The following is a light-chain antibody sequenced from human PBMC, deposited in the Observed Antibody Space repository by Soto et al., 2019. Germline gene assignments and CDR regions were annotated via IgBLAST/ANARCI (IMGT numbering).Light chain of an antibody. Sequence: QSVLTQPASVSGSPGQSITISCTGTSSYVGAYDYVSWYQQHPGKAPKFMLYEVSNRPSGLSNRFSGSKSGNTASLTISGLQAEDEADYYCSSYTTSNTWVFGGGTKLTVL. CDR1: SSYVGAYDY. CDR3: SSYTTSNTWV. J-gene: IGLJ3*02. CDR2: EVS. V-gene: IGLV2-14*01.